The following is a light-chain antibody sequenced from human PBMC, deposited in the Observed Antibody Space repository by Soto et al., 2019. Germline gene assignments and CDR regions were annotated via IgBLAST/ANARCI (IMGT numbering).Light chain of an antibody. CDR3: QQYNNWPRT. V-gene: IGKV3-15*01. Sequence: EIVMTQSPATLSVSPGERATLSCRASQSVSSNLAWYQQKPGQAPRLLIYGASTRATGIPARFSGSGSGTEFALTSSSRQSEDFAVYYCQQYNNWPRTFGQGTKVGIK. CDR1: QSVSSN. J-gene: IGKJ1*01. CDR2: GAS.